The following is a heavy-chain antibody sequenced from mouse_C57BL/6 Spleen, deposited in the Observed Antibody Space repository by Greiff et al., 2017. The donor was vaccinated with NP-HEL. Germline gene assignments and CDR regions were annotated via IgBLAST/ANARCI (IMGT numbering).Heavy chain of an antibody. J-gene: IGHJ4*01. V-gene: IGHV5-16*01. CDR3: AREGAVVDYAMDY. CDR2: INYDGSST. D-gene: IGHD1-1*01. CDR1: GFTFSDYY. Sequence: VMLVESEGGLVQPGSSMKLSCTASGFTFSDYYMAWVRQVPEKGLEWVANINYDGSSTYYLDSLKSRFIISRDNAKNILYLQMSSLKSEDTATYYCAREGAVVDYAMDYWGQGTSVTVSS.